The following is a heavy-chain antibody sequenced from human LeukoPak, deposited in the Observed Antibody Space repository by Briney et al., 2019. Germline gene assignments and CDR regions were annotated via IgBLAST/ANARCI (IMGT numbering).Heavy chain of an antibody. CDR2: ISAANIA. Sequence: PGGCLRLSCAASGFTFSSYSMNWVRQAPGKGLEWVSLISAANIAYYADSVKGRFTISRDNAKNTLYLQMNSLRAEDTALYYCARAGKWTPYNYYYGMDVWGQGTTVTVSS. V-gene: IGHV3-53*01. D-gene: IGHD3-16*01. CDR1: GFTFSSYS. CDR3: ARAGKWTPYNYYYGMDV. J-gene: IGHJ6*02.